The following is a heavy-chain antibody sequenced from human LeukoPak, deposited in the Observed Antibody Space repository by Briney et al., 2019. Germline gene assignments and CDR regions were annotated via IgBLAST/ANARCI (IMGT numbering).Heavy chain of an antibody. CDR3: ASSPDFWSGYYKGYFDY. Sequence: VASVKVSCKASGYTFTSYGISWVRQAPGQGLEWMGWISAYNGNTNYAQKLQGRVTMTTDTSTSTAYMELRSLRSDDTAVYYCASSPDFWSGYYKGYFDYWGQGTLVTVSS. D-gene: IGHD3-3*01. V-gene: IGHV1-18*01. CDR1: GYTFTSYG. CDR2: ISAYNGNT. J-gene: IGHJ4*02.